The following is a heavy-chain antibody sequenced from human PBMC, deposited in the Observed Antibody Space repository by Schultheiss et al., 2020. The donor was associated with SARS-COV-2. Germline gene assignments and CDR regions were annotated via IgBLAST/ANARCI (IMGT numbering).Heavy chain of an antibody. V-gene: IGHV3-33*08. J-gene: IGHJ6*03. D-gene: IGHD2-21*02. CDR2: IWYDGSNK. CDR1: GFTFSSYA. Sequence: GGSLRLSCAASGFTFSSYAMSWVRQAPGKGLEWVAVIWYDGSNKYYADSVKGRFTISRDNSKNTLYLQMNSLRAEDTAVYYCARGPGVTGYYYYYYMDVWGKGTTVTVSS. CDR3: ARGPGVTGYYYYYYMDV.